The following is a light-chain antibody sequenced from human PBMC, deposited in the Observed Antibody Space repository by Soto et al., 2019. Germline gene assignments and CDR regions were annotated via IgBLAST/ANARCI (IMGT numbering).Light chain of an antibody. CDR2: YVD. J-gene: IGLJ1*01. CDR1: SRDVGAYDY. CDR3: CSYADGSIYF. V-gene: IGLV2-14*03. Sequence: SVLPQPAAVSGSPGQSITISCTGTSRDVGAYDYVSWYLQYPDKAPQLLIYYVDHRPSGVSSRFSGSKSGNTASLTISGLQAEDEGDYYCCSYADGSIYFFGTGTKVTVL.